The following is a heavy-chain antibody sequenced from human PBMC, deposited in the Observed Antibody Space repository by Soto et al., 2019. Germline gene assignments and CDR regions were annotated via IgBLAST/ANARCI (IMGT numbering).Heavy chain of an antibody. V-gene: IGHV4-34*01. J-gene: IGHJ6*03. CDR2: INHSGST. CDR1: GGSFSGYY. D-gene: IGHD2-2*01. Sequence: QVQLQQWGAGLLKPSETLSLTCAVYGGSFSGYYWSWIRQPPGKGLEWIGEINHSGSTNYNPSLKRRVTISVDTSKNQFSLKLSSVTAADTAVYYCARGGKDIVVVPAASNLGYYYYYMDVWGKGTTVTVSS. CDR3: ARGGKDIVVVPAASNLGYYYYYMDV.